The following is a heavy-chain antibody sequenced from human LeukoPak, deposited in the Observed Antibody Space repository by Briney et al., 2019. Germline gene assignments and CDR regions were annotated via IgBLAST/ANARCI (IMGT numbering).Heavy chain of an antibody. CDR1: GYTFTSYY. V-gene: IGHV1-46*01. D-gene: IGHD6-25*01. CDR3: ARVGVAAQYFQH. Sequence: GASAKVSCKASGYTFTSYYMHWVRQAPGQGLEWMGIINPSGGSSSYAQKFQGRVTMTRDTSTSTVYMELSSLRSEDTAVYYCARVGVAAQYFQHWGQGTLVTVSS. J-gene: IGHJ1*01. CDR2: INPSGGSS.